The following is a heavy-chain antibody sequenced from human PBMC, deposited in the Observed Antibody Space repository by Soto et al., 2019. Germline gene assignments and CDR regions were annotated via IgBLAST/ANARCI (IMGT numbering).Heavy chain of an antibody. CDR1: GYTFTSYY. CDR3: TRVAKEAVTGNFDY. CDR2: IDPSGGST. D-gene: IGHD2-21*02. Sequence: QVQLVQSGAEVKKPGASVKVSCKASGYTFTSYYMHWVRQAPGQGLEWMGIIDPSGGSTTYAQKCQGRVTXTSGTSTSTVYMELSSLRSEDTAVYYCTRVAKEAVTGNFDYWGQGTLVTVSS. J-gene: IGHJ4*02. V-gene: IGHV1-46*03.